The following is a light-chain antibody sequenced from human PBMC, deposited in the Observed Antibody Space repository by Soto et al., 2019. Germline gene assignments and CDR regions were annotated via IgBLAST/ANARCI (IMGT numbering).Light chain of an antibody. J-gene: IGKJ1*01. CDR1: QSVSSSY. CDR3: QQYDITPWT. V-gene: IGKV3-20*01. CDR2: GAS. Sequence: EIVMTQSPGTLSLSPGERATLSCRASQSVSSSYLAWYQQKPGQAPRLLIHGASSRATGIPYRFCGSVSGTDFSLTISTLEPEDFEVYYCQQYDITPWTFGQGNRVEIK.